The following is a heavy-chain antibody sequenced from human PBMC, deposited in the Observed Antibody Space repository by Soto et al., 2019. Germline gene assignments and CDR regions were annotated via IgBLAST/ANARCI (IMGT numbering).Heavy chain of an antibody. CDR1: GFTFSSYA. J-gene: IGHJ6*02. D-gene: IGHD3-9*01. Sequence: GGSLRLSCAASGFTFSSYAMSWVRQAPGKGLEWVSAISGSGGSTYYADSVKGRFTISRDNSKNTLYLQMNSPRAEDTAVYYCAKDNDILAGYPAGGRGMDVWGQGTTVTVSS. CDR2: ISGSGGST. V-gene: IGHV3-23*01. CDR3: AKDNDILAGYPAGGRGMDV.